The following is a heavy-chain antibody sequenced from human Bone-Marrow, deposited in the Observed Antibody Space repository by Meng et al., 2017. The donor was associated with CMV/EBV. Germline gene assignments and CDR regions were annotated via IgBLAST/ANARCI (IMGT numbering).Heavy chain of an antibody. D-gene: IGHD2-2*01. V-gene: IGHV3-30*02. Sequence: GGSLRLSCAGSGFTFSSHWMSWVRQAPGKGLEWVAFIRYDGSNKYYADSVKGRFTISRDNSKNTLYLQMNSLRAEDTAVYYCAKDQGEKYCSSTSRHSYFDYWGQGTLVTVSS. J-gene: IGHJ4*02. CDR3: AKDQGEKYCSSTSRHSYFDY. CDR1: GFTFSSHW. CDR2: IRYDGSNK.